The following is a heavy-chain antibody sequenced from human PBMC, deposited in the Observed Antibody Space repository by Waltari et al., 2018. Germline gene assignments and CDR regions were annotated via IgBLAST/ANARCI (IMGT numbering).Heavy chain of an antibody. Sequence: KLVESGEGLVQPGGSLRLSCVASGFTFSKFWMHWVRQVPGKGLVSCAHINLVGRLRTYADSVKGRFTISRDNAKNTLFLQMNSLRLEDTAVYYCVLYSSELLGDCWGQGTQVTVSP. CDR1: GFTFSKFW. D-gene: IGHD6-25*01. CDR3: VLYSSELLGDC. V-gene: IGHV3-74*03. CDR2: INLVGRLR. J-gene: IGHJ4*02.